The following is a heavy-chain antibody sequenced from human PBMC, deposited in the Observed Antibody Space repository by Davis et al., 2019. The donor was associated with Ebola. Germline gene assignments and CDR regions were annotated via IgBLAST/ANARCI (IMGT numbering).Heavy chain of an antibody. Sequence: GESLKISCAASGFLFSSYAMSWVRQAPGRGPEWVSSISASGGATFYADSVKGRIVMSRDNSNDTLYLRVNNLRAEDTAIYYCAKDLTSYYGSGDFFDYWGQGILVTVSS. CDR2: ISASGGAT. CDR3: AKDLTSYYGSGDFFDY. J-gene: IGHJ4*02. V-gene: IGHV3-23*01. CDR1: GFLFSSYA. D-gene: IGHD3-10*01.